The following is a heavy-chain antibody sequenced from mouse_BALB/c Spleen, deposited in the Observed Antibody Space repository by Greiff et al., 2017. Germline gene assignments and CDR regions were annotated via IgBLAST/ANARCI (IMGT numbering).Heavy chain of an antibody. Sequence: EVQLQQSGPELVKPGASVKISCKASGYSFTGYFMNWVMQSHGKSLEWIGRINPYNGDTFYNQKFKGKATLTVDKSSSTAHMELRSLASEDSAVYYCARFSTTVVATDWYFDVWGAGTTVTVSS. V-gene: IGHV1-20*02. CDR1: GYSFTGYF. J-gene: IGHJ1*01. CDR3: ARFSTTVVATDWYFDV. D-gene: IGHD1-1*01. CDR2: INPYNGDT.